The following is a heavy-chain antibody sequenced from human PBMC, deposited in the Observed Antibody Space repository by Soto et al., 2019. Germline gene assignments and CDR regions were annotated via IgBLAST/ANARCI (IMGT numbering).Heavy chain of an antibody. V-gene: IGHV1-69*08. CDR2: IIPALGTA. Sequence: QDQLVQSGAEVKKPGSSVKVSCKASGGTFSSHTFSWVRQAPGQGLEWMGRIIPALGTATHAQKFQGRVMITAADSATTVYMELNSLRSEDTAVYYCARPDFGDYWYFDLWGRGTLVTGSS. CDR1: GGTFSSHT. D-gene: IGHD4-17*01. CDR3: ARPDFGDYWYFDL. J-gene: IGHJ2*01.